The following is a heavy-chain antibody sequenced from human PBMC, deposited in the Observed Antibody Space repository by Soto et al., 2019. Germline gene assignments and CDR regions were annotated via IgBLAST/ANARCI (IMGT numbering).Heavy chain of an antibody. CDR2: MNPNSGNT. CDR1: GYTFTSYD. J-gene: IGHJ5*02. CDR3: ARGTYNYGSGSYRRRIWFDP. D-gene: IGHD3-10*01. Sequence: ASVKVSCKASGYTFTSYDINWVRQATGQGLEWMGWMNPNSGNTGYAQKFQGRVTMTRNTSISTAYMELSSLRSEDTAVYYCARGTYNYGSGSYRRRIWFDPWGQGTLVTVSS. V-gene: IGHV1-8*01.